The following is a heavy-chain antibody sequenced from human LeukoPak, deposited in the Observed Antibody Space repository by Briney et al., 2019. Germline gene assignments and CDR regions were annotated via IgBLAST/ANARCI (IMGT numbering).Heavy chain of an antibody. CDR1: GYTFTSYG. CDR3: ARDADTVRDRGYCSSTSCHGYWFDP. D-gene: IGHD2-2*01. CDR2: ISAYNGNT. Sequence: ASVKVSCKASGYTFTSYGISWVRQAPGQGLEWVGWISAYNGNTNYAQKLQGRVTMTTDTSTSTAYMELRSLRSDDTAVYYCARDADTVRDRGYCSSTSCHGYWFDPWGQGTLVTVSS. J-gene: IGHJ5*02. V-gene: IGHV1-18*01.